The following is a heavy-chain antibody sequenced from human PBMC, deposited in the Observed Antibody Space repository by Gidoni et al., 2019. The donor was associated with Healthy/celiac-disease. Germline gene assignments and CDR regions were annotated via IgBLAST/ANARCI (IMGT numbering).Heavy chain of an antibody. CDR3: ARVLSHNIVVEKGGLLLPFDP. Sequence: EVQLVESGGGLVKPGGSLSLSCAASGFTFSSYSMNWVRQAPGKGLEWVSSISSSSSYIYYADSVKGRFTISRDNAKNSLYLQMNSLRAEDTAVYYCARVLSHNIVVEKGGLLLPFDPWGQGTLVTVSS. CDR2: ISSSSSYI. J-gene: IGHJ5*02. D-gene: IGHD2-21*01. V-gene: IGHV3-21*01. CDR1: GFTFSSYS.